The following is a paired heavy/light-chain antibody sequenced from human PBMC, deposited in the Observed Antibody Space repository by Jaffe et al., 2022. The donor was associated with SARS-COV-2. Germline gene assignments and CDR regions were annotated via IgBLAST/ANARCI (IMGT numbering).Heavy chain of an antibody. V-gene: IGHV2-70*01. CDR1: GFSLSTSGMC. J-gene: IGHJ6*02. CDR3: ARIPYYYDSSGYYGGQEYYYYGMDV. Sequence: QVTLRESGPALVKPTQTLTLTCTFSGFSLSTSGMCVSWIRQPPGKALEWLALIDWDDDKYYSTSLKTRLTISKDTSKNQVVLTMTNMDPVDTATYYCARIPYYYDSSGYYGGQEYYYYGMDVWGQGTTVTVSS. D-gene: IGHD3-22*01. CDR2: IDWDDDK.
Light chain of an antibody. V-gene: IGKV3-20*01. CDR3: QQYGSSPIFT. Sequence: EIVLTQSPGTLSLSPGERATLSCRASQSVSSSYLAWYQQKPGQAPRLLIYGASSRATGIPDRFSGSGSGTDFTLTISRLEPEDFAVYYCQQYGSSPIFTFGPGTKVDIK. CDR1: QSVSSSY. CDR2: GAS. J-gene: IGKJ3*01.